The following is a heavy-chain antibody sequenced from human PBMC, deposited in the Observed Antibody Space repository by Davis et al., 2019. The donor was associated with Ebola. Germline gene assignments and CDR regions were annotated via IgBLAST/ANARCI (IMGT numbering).Heavy chain of an antibody. Sequence: GESLKISCNVSGYTFTNYWIDWVRQMPGKGPEWMGIIFPHYSDTRYSPSFQGQVTISADKSINTAYLQWSSLTASDTAMYYCARSTTLYGSGMDYWGQGTLVTVSS. CDR2: IFPHYSDT. J-gene: IGHJ4*02. CDR1: GYTFTNYW. D-gene: IGHD3-10*01. V-gene: IGHV5-51*01. CDR3: ARSTTLYGSGMDY.